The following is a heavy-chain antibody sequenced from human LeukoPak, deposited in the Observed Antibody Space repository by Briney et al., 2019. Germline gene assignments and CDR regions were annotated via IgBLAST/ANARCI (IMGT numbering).Heavy chain of an antibody. Sequence: PSETLSLTCAVYGGSFSGYYWSWIRQPPGKGLEWIGEINHSGSTYYNPSLKSRVTISVDTSKNQFSLKLSSVTAADTAVYYCARSHYDFWSGYWEPMYYFDYWGQGTLVTVSS. V-gene: IGHV4-34*01. CDR3: ARSHYDFWSGYWEPMYYFDY. CDR1: GGSFSGYY. CDR2: INHSGST. J-gene: IGHJ4*02. D-gene: IGHD3-3*01.